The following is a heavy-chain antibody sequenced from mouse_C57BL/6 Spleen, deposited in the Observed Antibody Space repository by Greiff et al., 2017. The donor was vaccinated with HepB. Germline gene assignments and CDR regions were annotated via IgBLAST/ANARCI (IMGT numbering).Heavy chain of an antibody. D-gene: IGHD1-1*01. V-gene: IGHV1-82*01. CDR2: IYPGDGDT. CDR1: GYAFSSSW. CDR3: ARGVLRWGFAY. J-gene: IGHJ3*01. Sequence: VQLQQSGPELVKPGASVKISCKASGYAFSSSWMNWVKQRPGKGLEWIGRIYPGDGDTNYNGKFKGKATLTADKSSSTAYMQLSSLTSEDSAVYFCARGVLRWGFAYWGQGTLVTVSA.